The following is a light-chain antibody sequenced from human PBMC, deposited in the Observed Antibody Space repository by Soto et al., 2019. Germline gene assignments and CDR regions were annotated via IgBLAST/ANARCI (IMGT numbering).Light chain of an antibody. J-gene: IGLJ7*01. CDR3: SSYTGSSTFV. CDR1: SSDVGGYDY. CDR2: DVN. Sequence: QSALTQPASVSGSPGQSITISCTGTSSDVGGYDYVSWYQQLPGKAPKLLIYDVNNRPSVVSHRFSGSKSGNTASLTISGLQAEDEADYYCSSYTGSSTFVFGTGTPLTVL. V-gene: IGLV2-14*01.